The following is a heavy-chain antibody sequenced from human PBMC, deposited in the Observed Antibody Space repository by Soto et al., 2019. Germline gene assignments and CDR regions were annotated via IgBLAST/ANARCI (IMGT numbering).Heavy chain of an antibody. CDR1: GGSISSYY. J-gene: IGHJ4*02. D-gene: IGHD3-10*01. Sequence: QVQLQESGPGLVKPSETLSLTCTVSGGSISSYYWSWIRQPPGKGLEWIGYIYYSGSTNYNPSLKRRVTISVDTSKNQFSLKLSSVTAADTAVYYCARDRGDGFADYWGQGTLVTVSS. V-gene: IGHV4-59*01. CDR3: ARDRGDGFADY. CDR2: IYYSGST.